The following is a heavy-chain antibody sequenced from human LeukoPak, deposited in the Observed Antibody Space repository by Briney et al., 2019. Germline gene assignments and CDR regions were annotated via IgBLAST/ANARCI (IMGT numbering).Heavy chain of an antibody. J-gene: IGHJ3*02. CDR3: ARGNDILTDDAFDI. V-gene: IGHV3-7*01. CDR2: IKQDGSEK. Sequence: GGSLRLSCAASGFTFSSYWMSWVRQAPGKGLEWGANIKQDGSEKYYVDSVKGRFTISSDNAKNSLYLQMNSLRAEDTAVYYCARGNDILTDDAFDIWGQGTMVTVSS. D-gene: IGHD3-9*01. CDR1: GFTFSSYW.